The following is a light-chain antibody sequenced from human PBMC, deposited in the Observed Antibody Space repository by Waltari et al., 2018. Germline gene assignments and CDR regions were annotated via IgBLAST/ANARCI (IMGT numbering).Light chain of an antibody. CDR2: EST. V-gene: IGLV2-23*01. Sequence: QSALTQPASVSGSPGRSITISCTGTSSNIGSYNLVSWYQQHPGKAPKLMIYESTKRPSVISTRVSGSKSGNTASLTISGLQDEDEADYYCCSYGGPSMYVFGNVTRVTVL. CDR1: SSNIGSYNL. J-gene: IGLJ1*01. CDR3: CSYGGPSMYV.